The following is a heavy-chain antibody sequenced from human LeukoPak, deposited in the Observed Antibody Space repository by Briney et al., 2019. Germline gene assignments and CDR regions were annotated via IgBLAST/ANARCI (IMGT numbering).Heavy chain of an antibody. Sequence: SETLSLTCAVYGGSFSGYHWSWIRQPPGKGLEWIGEINHSGSTNYNPSLKSRVTISVDTSKNQFSLKLSSVTAADTAVYYCARGRYCSSTSCSPRFDPWGQGTLVTVSS. J-gene: IGHJ5*02. D-gene: IGHD2-2*01. CDR1: GGSFSGYH. CDR3: ARGRYCSSTSCSPRFDP. CDR2: INHSGST. V-gene: IGHV4-34*01.